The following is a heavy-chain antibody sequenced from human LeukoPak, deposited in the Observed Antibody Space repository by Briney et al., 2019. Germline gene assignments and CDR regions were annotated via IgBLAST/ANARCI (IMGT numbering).Heavy chain of an antibody. CDR3: AKRRLYYYGSGIYQSNWFDP. D-gene: IGHD3-10*01. CDR2: INHSGST. V-gene: IGHV4-34*01. CDR1: GGSFSGYY. J-gene: IGHJ5*02. Sequence: SETLSLTCAVYGGSFSGYYWSWIRQPPGKGLEWIGEINHSGSTNYNPSLKSRVTISVDTSKNQFSLKLSSVTAADTAVYYCAKRRLYYYGSGIYQSNWFDPWGQGTRVTVSS.